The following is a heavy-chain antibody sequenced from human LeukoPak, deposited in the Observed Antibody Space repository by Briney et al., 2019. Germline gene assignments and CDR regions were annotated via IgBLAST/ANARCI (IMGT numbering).Heavy chain of an antibody. Sequence: ASVKVSCKASGYTFISYYMHWVRQAPGQGLEWMGIINPSGGSTSYAQKFQGRVTMTRDTSTSTVYMELSSLRSEDTAVYYCAISSDWRGGFDYWGQGTLVTVSS. CDR1: GYTFISYY. CDR2: INPSGGST. CDR3: AISSDWRGGFDY. D-gene: IGHD6-19*01. J-gene: IGHJ4*02. V-gene: IGHV1-46*01.